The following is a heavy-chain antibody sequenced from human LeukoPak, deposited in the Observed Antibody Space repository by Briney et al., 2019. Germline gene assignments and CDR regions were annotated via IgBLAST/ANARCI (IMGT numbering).Heavy chain of an antibody. V-gene: IGHV4-61*03. CDR1: GASVSSDTYY. J-gene: IGHJ4*02. Sequence: PSETLSLTCTVSGASVSSDTYYWNWMRQPPGKGLEWIGCIYGSGSTDYHPSLKSRVTISVDSSLNHLSLKLTSVTPTDTAVYYCVANGEYWAQGTLVTVSS. CDR2: IYGSGST. CDR3: VANGEY.